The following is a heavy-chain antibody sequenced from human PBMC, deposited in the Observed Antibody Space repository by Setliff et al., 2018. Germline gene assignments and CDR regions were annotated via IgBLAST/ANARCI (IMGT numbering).Heavy chain of an antibody. V-gene: IGHV1-69*06. D-gene: IGHD2-2*01. CDR2: IILIFGTP. Sequence: SVKVSCKASGGSLNGYSVSWVRQAPGQGLEFLGRIILIFGTPNYAQKFQDRVTIGADKSTSTAYMEMSSLNFEDTAVYYFRLAHCNDTSCEEALDYWSQGTLVTGSS. J-gene: IGHJ4*02. CDR3: RLAHCNDTSCEEALDY. CDR1: GGSLNGYS.